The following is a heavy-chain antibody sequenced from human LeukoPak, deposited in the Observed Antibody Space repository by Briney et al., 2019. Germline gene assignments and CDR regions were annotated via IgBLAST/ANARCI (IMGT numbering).Heavy chain of an antibody. D-gene: IGHD1/OR15-1a*01. CDR2: IFYGGNT. Sequence: SETLSLTCSVSGVSITTYFWNWIRLSPGRGLEWIGYIFYGGNTNYNPSFKGRLTISLDTSKNQFSLEMMSVTAADTAVYYCARFGPHLLNNFDSWGQGTLVTVSS. V-gene: IGHV4-59*08. CDR1: GVSITTYF. J-gene: IGHJ4*02. CDR3: ARFGPHLLNNFDS.